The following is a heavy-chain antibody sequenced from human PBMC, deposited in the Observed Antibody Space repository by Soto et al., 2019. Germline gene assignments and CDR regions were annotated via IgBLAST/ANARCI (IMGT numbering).Heavy chain of an antibody. D-gene: IGHD3-9*01. CDR2: ISSDGRNQ. Sequence: QVQLVESGGGVVQPGRSLRLSCAASGFTFSTYGKHWVRQAPGKGLEWVAVISSDGRNQYYADSVKGRLTISRDNSKNTVYLQMNSLRAEDTALYYCAKPYYEIVTCHLDYWGLGTLVTVSS. CDR3: AKPYYEIVTCHLDY. V-gene: IGHV3-30*18. CDR1: GFTFSTYG. J-gene: IGHJ4*02.